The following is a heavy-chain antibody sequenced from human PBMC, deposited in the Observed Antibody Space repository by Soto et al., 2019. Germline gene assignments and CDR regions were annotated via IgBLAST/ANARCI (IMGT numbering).Heavy chain of an antibody. Sequence: PSETLSLTCTVSGGSISSSSYYWGWIRQPPGKGLERIGSIYYSGSTYYNPSLKSRVTISVDTSKNQFSLKLSSVTAADTAVYYCASSKSPMVRGVIISYYYGMDVWGQGTTVTVSS. V-gene: IGHV4-39*01. D-gene: IGHD3-10*01. J-gene: IGHJ6*02. CDR1: GGSISSSSYY. CDR2: IYYSGST. CDR3: ASSKSPMVRGVIISYYYGMDV.